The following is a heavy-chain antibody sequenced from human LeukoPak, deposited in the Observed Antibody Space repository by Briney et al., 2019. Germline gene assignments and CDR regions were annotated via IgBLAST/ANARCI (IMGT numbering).Heavy chain of an antibody. Sequence: SETLSLTCTVSGGSISSYYWSWIRQPPGKGLEWIGYIYYSGSTNYNPSLKSRVTISVDTSKNQFSLKLSSVTAADTAVYYCARRMREVVAPYYYYYYYMDVWGKGTTVTVSS. V-gene: IGHV4-59*01. CDR3: ARRMREVVAPYYYYYYYMDV. D-gene: IGHD3-22*01. J-gene: IGHJ6*03. CDR1: GGSISSYY. CDR2: IYYSGST.